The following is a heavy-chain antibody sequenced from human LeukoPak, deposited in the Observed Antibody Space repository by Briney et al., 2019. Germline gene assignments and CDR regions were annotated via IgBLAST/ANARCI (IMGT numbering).Heavy chain of an antibody. V-gene: IGHV4-39*01. CDR2: IYYTGST. D-gene: IGHD3-22*01. Sequence: SETLSLTCSVSGGSLSSSSYYWVWIRQPPGKGLEWNGSIYYTGSTYYNPSLKSRVTISVDTSKNQVSLKLSSVTAADTAVYYCARRDSYDASALRGHFFDYWGQGTLVTVSS. CDR1: GGSLSSSSYY. J-gene: IGHJ4*02. CDR3: ARRDSYDASALRGHFFDY.